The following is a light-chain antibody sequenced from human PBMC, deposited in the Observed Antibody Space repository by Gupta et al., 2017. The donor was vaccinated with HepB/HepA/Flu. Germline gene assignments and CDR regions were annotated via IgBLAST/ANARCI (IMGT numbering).Light chain of an antibody. CDR1: QSVRSSY. V-gene: IGKV3-20*01. Sequence: EIVLTQSPGTLSLSPGERATLSCRASQSVRSSYLACYQQKPGQAPRLLIYGASSRATGIPDRFSGSGYGTEFTLTISRLEPEDFAVYYCHQDCSSSFTFGPGTKVDIK. CDR2: GAS. J-gene: IGKJ3*01. CDR3: HQDCSSSFT.